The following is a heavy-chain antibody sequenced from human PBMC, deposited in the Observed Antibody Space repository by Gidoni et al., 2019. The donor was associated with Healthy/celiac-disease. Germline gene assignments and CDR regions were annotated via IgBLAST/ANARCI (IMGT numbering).Heavy chain of an antibody. CDR2: IYTSGST. V-gene: IGHV4-61*02. D-gene: IGHD4-17*01. CDR1: GGSISSGRYY. CDR3: ARVFAEPPYGDTGWFDP. J-gene: IGHJ5*02. Sequence: QVQLQESGPGLVKPSQTLSLTCTVSGGSISSGRYYWSWIRQPAGKGLEWIGRIYTSGSTNYNPSLKSRVTMSVDTSKNQFSLKLSSVTAADTAVYYCARVFAEPPYGDTGWFDPWGQGTLVTVSS.